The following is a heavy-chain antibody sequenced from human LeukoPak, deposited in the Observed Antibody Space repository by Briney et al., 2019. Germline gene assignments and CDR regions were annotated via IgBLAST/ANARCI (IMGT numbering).Heavy chain of an antibody. CDR3: TRKVRSAWASFDP. CDR1: GYSISSGYY. CDR2: IHYSARI. V-gene: IGHV4-38-2*02. Sequence: SETLSLTCTVSGYSISSGYYWGWIRRPPGKGLEWIGSIHYSARIYYSPSLKSRLTISPDASKNQFSLKLTSVAAADTAVYYCTRKVRSAWASFDPWGQGTLVTVSS. D-gene: IGHD1-26*01. J-gene: IGHJ5*02.